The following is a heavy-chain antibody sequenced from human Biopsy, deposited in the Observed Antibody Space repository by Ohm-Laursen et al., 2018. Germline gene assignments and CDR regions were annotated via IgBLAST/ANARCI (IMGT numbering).Heavy chain of an antibody. CDR2: INPSGSTT. V-gene: IGHV1-46*01. CDR3: AKNTGWYGDLYYFDY. J-gene: IGHJ4*02. D-gene: IGHD6-19*01. Sequence: ASVKVSCKASGYSFTSYYMHWVRQAPGQGLEWMGMINPSGSTTSYPQIFQGRVTMTRDTSKSTVYMELSSLRSADTAVYFCAKNTGWYGDLYYFDYWGQGTLVTVSS. CDR1: GYSFTSYY.